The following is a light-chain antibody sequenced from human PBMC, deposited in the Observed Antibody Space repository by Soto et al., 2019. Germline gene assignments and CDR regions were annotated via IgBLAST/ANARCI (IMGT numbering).Light chain of an antibody. V-gene: IGLV2-14*01. J-gene: IGLJ2*01. CDR3: TSYTITSTLL. CDR2: EVS. CDR1: SSDVGGYNY. Sequence: QSALTQPASVSGSPGQSITISCTGTSSDVGGYNYVSWYQHHPGKAPKLMIYEVSFRPSGVSNRFSGSKSGNTASLTISGLQAEDEADYYCTSYTITSTLLFGGGTQLTVL.